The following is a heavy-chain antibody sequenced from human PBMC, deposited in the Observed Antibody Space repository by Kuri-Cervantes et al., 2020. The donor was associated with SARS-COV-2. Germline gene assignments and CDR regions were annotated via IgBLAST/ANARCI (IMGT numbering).Heavy chain of an antibody. V-gene: IGHV4-38-2*02. CDR1: GYSISSGYY. CDR3: ARGGLRVRGVIPYYYGMDV. J-gene: IGHJ6*02. D-gene: IGHD3-10*01. Sequence: GSLRLSCTVSGYSISSGYYWGWIRQPPGKGLEWIGEINHSGSTNYNPSLKSRVTVSVDTSKNQFSLKLSSVTAADTAVYYCARGGLRVRGVIPYYYGMDVWGQGTTVTVSS. CDR2: INHSGST.